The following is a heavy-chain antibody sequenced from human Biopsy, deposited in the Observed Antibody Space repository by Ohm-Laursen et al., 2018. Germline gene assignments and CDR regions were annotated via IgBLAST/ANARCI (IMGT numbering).Heavy chain of an antibody. CDR3: ARLNSGTYDASDL. CDR1: GVTLSGYK. V-gene: IGHV3-48*03. D-gene: IGHD1-26*01. CDR2: IYGGGSPV. Sequence: SLRLSCAASGVTLSGYKMNWVRQAPGKGMEWISYIYGGGSPVSYADSVKGRFTISRDNAQNSLYLHMNSLRAEDTAVYYCARLNSGTYDASDLWGQGTMVIVSS. J-gene: IGHJ3*01.